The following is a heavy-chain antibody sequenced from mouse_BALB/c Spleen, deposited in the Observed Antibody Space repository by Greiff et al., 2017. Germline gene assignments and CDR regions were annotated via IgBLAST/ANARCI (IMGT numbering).Heavy chain of an antibody. CDR2: IDPANGNT. J-gene: IGHJ4*01. V-gene: IGHV14-3*02. CDR1: GFNIKDTY. Sequence: EVMLVESGAELVKPGASVKLSCTASGFNIKDTYMHWVKQRPEQGLEWIGRIDPANGNTKYDPKFQGKATITADTSSNTAYLQLSSLTSEDTAVYYCARWLLRRGAMDYWGQGTSVTVSS. CDR3: ARWLLRRGAMDY. D-gene: IGHD2-3*01.